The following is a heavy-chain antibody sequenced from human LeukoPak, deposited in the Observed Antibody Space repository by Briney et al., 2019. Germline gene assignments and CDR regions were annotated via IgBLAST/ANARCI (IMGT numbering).Heavy chain of an antibody. CDR1: GFTVSSNY. CDR3: AKDMAIVVVPAAPFDY. V-gene: IGHV3-53*01. J-gene: IGHJ4*02. CDR2: IYSGGST. Sequence: GGSLRLSCAASGFTVSSNYMSWVRQAPGKGLEWVSVIYSGGSTYYADSVKGRFTISRDNSKNTLYLQMNSLRAEDTAVYYCAKDMAIVVVPAAPFDYWGQGTLVTVSS. D-gene: IGHD2-2*03.